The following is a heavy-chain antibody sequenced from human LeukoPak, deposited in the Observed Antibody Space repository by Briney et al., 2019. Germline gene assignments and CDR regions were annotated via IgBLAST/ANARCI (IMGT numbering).Heavy chain of an antibody. D-gene: IGHD3-10*01. V-gene: IGHV4-38-2*01. CDR3: ARYMVRGVIYPLNDAFDI. J-gene: IGHJ3*02. CDR2: IYHSGST. Sequence: SETLSLTCAVSGYSISSGYYWGWIPQPPGKGLEWIGSIYHSGSTYYNPSLKSRVTISVDTSKNQFSLKLSSVTAADTAVYYCARYMVRGVIYPLNDAFDIWGQGTMVTVSS. CDR1: GYSISSGYY.